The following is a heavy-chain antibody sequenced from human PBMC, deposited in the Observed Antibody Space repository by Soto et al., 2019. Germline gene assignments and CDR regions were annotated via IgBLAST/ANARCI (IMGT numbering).Heavy chain of an antibody. CDR1: GYSFTIYW. Sequence: PGESLKISCKGSGYSFTIYWISWVRQMPGKGLEWMGRIDPSDSYTNYSPSFQGHVTISADKSISTAYLQWSSLKASDTAMYYCASGHSGYDPYGMDVWGQGTTVTVSS. J-gene: IGHJ6*02. CDR2: IDPSDSYT. CDR3: ASGHSGYDPYGMDV. V-gene: IGHV5-10-1*01. D-gene: IGHD5-12*01.